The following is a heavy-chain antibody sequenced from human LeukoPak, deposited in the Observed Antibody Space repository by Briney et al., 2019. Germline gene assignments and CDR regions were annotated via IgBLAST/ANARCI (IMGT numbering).Heavy chain of an antibody. Sequence: PSETLSLTCAVYGGSFSGYYWSWIRQPPGKGLEWIGEINHSGSTNYNPSLKSRVTISVDTSKNQFSLKLSSVTAADTAVYYCARRSGYDSLDYWGQGTLVTVSS. CDR2: INHSGST. CDR1: GGSFSGYY. CDR3: ARRSGYDSLDY. D-gene: IGHD5-12*01. J-gene: IGHJ4*02. V-gene: IGHV4-34*01.